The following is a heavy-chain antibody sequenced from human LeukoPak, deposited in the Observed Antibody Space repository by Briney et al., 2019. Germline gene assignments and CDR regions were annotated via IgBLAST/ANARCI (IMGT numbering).Heavy chain of an antibody. J-gene: IGHJ4*02. CDR3: ARDRNAKGSFDY. D-gene: IGHD4/OR15-4a*01. CDR1: GYIFTTYG. V-gene: IGHV1-18*01. CDR2: ISAYNGNT. Sequence: ASVKVSCKASGYIFTTYGISWVRQAPGQGLEWMGWISAYNGNTNYAKNFQGRVTVTTDTSTTTAYMELRSLRFDDTAIYYCARDRNAKGSFDYWGQGTLVTVSS.